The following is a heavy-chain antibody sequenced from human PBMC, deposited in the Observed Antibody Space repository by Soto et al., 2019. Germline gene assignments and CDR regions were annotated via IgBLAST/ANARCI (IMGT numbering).Heavy chain of an antibody. CDR1: GFTFSSYA. CDR2: IRGSGGGT. J-gene: IGHJ4*02. Sequence: EVQLLESGGGLVQPGGSLRLSCAASGFTFSSYAMSWVRQAPGKGLEWVAAIRGSGGGTFYADSVKGRFTISRDNSKNTLYLQMNSLRAEDTALYYCAKEGLKVAEYDYWGQGTQVTVSS. CDR3: AKEGLKVAEYDY. D-gene: IGHD5-12*01. V-gene: IGHV3-23*01.